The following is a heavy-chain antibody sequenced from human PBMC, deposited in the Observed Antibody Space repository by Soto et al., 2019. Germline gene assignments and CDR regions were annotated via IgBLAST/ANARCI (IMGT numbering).Heavy chain of an antibody. CDR2: IFPGDSDI. J-gene: IGHJ4*02. D-gene: IGHD2-15*01. Sequence: GESLKISCKAIGYTFTNYWIGWVRQTPGKGLEWIGIIFPGDSDIRYSPSFQGKVTISADKSITTAYLQWSSLKAADTAMYYCVRSGTSSGRFSDYWGQGTLVTVS. CDR3: VRSGTSSGRFSDY. V-gene: IGHV5-51*01. CDR1: GYTFTNYW.